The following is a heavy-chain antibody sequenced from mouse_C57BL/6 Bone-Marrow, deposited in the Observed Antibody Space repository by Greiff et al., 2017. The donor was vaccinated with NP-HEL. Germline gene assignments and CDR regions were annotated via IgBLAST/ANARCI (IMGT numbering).Heavy chain of an antibody. CDR2: IYPGNGDT. Sequence: LQQSGAELVRPGASVKMSCKASGYTFTSYNMPWVKQTPRQGLEWIGAIYPGNGDTSYNQKFTGKATLTVDKSSSPAYMQLSSLTSEDSAVYFCARSRDGYYTWFAYWGQGTLVTVSA. J-gene: IGHJ3*01. CDR3: ARSRDGYYTWFAY. V-gene: IGHV1-12*01. D-gene: IGHD2-3*01. CDR1: GYTFTSYN.